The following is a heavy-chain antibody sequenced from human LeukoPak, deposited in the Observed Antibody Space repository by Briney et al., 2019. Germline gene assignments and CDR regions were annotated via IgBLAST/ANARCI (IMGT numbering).Heavy chain of an antibody. CDR2: ISYDGSNK. D-gene: IGHD6-13*01. CDR3: ARDKSSSWYINWFDP. Sequence: PGGSLRLSCAASGFTFSSYAMHWVRQAPGKGLEWVAVISYDGSNKYYADSVKGRFAISRDNSKNTLYLQMNSLRAEDTAVYYCARDKSSSWYINWFDPRGQGTPVTVSS. CDR1: GFTFSSYA. V-gene: IGHV3-30*09. J-gene: IGHJ5*02.